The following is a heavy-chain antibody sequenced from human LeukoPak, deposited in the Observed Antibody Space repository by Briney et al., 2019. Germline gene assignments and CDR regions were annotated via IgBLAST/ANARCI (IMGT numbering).Heavy chain of an antibody. J-gene: IGHJ4*02. D-gene: IGHD5-24*01. V-gene: IGHV3-23*01. Sequence: HPGGSLRLSCGASGFAFSTYAINWVRQAPGKGLEWVSAISGSGGSTYYADSVKGRFTISRDNSKNTLYLQMNSLRAEDTAVYYCAREREMATIVDYWGQGTLVTVSS. CDR2: ISGSGGST. CDR3: AREREMATIVDY. CDR1: GFAFSTYA.